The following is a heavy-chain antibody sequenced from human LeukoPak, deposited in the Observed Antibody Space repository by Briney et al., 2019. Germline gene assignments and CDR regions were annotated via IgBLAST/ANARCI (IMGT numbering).Heavy chain of an antibody. CDR2: LNHSGST. CDR1: GVSFSGFY. CDR3: ARRRGGTYYYDSSGDYMVPYFDY. J-gene: IGHJ4*02. V-gene: IGHV4-34*01. D-gene: IGHD3-22*01. Sequence: SVTLSLTCAVYGVSFSGFYWSWLPQPPGKGLEGGGELNHSGSTNYNPSLKRRVTISVDTSKNQFSLMRSSVSADATVLYYCARRRGGTYYYDSSGDYMVPYFDYWGQGTLVTVSS.